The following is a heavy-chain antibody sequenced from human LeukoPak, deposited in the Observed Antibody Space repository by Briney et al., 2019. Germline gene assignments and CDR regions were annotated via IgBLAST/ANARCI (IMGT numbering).Heavy chain of an antibody. V-gene: IGHV4-34*01. D-gene: IGHD5-12*01. Sequence: SETLSLTCAVYGGSFSGYYWTWIRQPPGKGLEWIGEINHSGSTNYNPSLKSRVTISVDTSKNQFSLKLSSVTAADTAVYYCARGVDIVATTPPFFDYWGQGTLVTVSS. J-gene: IGHJ4*02. CDR3: ARGVDIVATTPPFFDY. CDR1: GGSFSGYY. CDR2: INHSGST.